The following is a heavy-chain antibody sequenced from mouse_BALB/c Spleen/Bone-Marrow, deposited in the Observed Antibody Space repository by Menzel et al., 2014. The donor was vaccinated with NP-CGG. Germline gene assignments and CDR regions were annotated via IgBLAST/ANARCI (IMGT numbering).Heavy chain of an antibody. CDR3: AITTLYAMDY. D-gene: IGHD2-12*01. Sequence: VQLQQSGPELVKPGASVKISCKASGYTFTDYNMHWVKQSHGKSIEWIGYIYPYNGGTGYNQKFKSKATLTVDNSSSTAYMELRSLTSEDSAVYYCAITTLYAMDYWGQGTSVTVSS. V-gene: IGHV1S29*02. CDR1: GYTFTDYN. CDR2: IYPYNGGT. J-gene: IGHJ4*01.